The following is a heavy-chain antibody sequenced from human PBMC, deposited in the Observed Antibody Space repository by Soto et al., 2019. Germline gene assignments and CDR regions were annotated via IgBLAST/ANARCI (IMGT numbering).Heavy chain of an antibody. V-gene: IGHV4-59*01. D-gene: IGHD3-9*01. CDR3: ARSHDILTGFSSPHFDY. Sequence: SETLSLTCTVSGGSISGYFWSWIRQSPGKGLEWIGYIHYSGNTNYNPSLKSRVTISVDTSKNQFSLKLSSVTAADTAVYYCARSHDILTGFSSPHFDYWGQGTLVTVSS. CDR1: GGSISGYF. J-gene: IGHJ4*02. CDR2: IHYSGNT.